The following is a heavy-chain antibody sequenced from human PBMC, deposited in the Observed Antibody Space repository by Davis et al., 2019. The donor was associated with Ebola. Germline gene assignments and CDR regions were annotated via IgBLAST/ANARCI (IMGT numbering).Heavy chain of an antibody. D-gene: IGHD6-19*01. Sequence: GESLKISCAASGFTFSSYSMNWVRQAPGKGLEWVSYISSSSSTIYYADSVKGRFTISRDNAKNSLYLQMNSLRAEDTAVYYCARELAVAYFDYWGQGTLVTVSS. J-gene: IGHJ4*02. CDR1: GFTFSSYS. CDR2: ISSSSSTI. CDR3: ARELAVAYFDY. V-gene: IGHV3-48*04.